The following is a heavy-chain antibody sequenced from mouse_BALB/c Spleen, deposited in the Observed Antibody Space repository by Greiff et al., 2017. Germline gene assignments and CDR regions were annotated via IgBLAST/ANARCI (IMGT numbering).Heavy chain of an antibody. CDR2: ISYSGST. Sequence: EVQLQQSGPGLVKPSQSLSLTCTVTGYSITSDYAWTWIRQFPGNKLEWMGYISYSGSTSYNPSLKSRISITRDTSKNQFFLQLNSVTTEDTATYYCARKRGVYGSSHERAMDYWGQGTSVTVSS. J-gene: IGHJ4*01. CDR3: ARKRGVYGSSHERAMDY. V-gene: IGHV3-2*02. D-gene: IGHD1-1*01. CDR1: GYSITSDYA.